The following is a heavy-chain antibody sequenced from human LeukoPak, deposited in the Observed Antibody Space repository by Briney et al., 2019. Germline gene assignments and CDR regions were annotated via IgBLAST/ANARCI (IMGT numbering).Heavy chain of an antibody. CDR3: AREASLYCSSTSCSDYYYYYMDV. V-gene: IGHV4-59*11. CDR2: IYSSVST. Sequence: PSETLSLTCTVSGDSINDHYWSCIRQPPGEGLEWIAYIYSSVSTNYNPSLKRRVTMSVDTSKNQFSLKLSSVTAADTAVYYCAREASLYCSSTSCSDYYYYYMDVWGKGTTVTVSS. CDR1: GDSINDHY. J-gene: IGHJ6*03. D-gene: IGHD2-2*01.